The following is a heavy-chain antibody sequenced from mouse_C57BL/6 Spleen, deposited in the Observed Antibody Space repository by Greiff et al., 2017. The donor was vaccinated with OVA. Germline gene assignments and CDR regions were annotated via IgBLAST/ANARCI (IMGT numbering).Heavy chain of an antibody. Sequence: DVQLQESGAELVRPGASVKLSCTASGFNIKDSYMHWVKQRPEQGLEWIGRIDPEDGDTEYAPKFQGKATMTADTSSNTAYLQLSSLTSEDTAVYYCVYYGNYVGYFDVWGTGTTVTVSS. CDR2: IDPEDGDT. J-gene: IGHJ1*03. V-gene: IGHV14-1*01. CDR3: VYYGNYVGYFDV. D-gene: IGHD2-1*01. CDR1: GFNIKDSY.